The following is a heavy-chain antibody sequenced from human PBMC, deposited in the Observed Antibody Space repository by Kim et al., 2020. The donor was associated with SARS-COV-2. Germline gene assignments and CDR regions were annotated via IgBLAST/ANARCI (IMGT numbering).Heavy chain of an antibody. J-gene: IGHJ6*02. CDR3: AKMAVMDGYNYFCYYGMDV. CDR1: GFTFDNYA. Sequence: GGSLRLSCVGSGFTFDNYAMSWVRQAPGKGLEWVSVVSGVGGNKFYADSVRGRFTISRDNSKNILYLQMNSLRDEDTALYYCAKMAVMDGYNYFCYYGMDVWGQGTTVTVSS. CDR2: VSGVGGNK. V-gene: IGHV3-23*01. D-gene: IGHD5-12*01.